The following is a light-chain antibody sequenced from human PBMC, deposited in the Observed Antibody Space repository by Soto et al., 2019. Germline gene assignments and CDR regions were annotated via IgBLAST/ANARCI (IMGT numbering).Light chain of an antibody. CDR3: LQDINYPWT. CDR1: QSISSY. CDR2: AAS. V-gene: IGKV1-6*01. Sequence: IQMTQSPSSLSASVGDRVTITCRASQSISSYLNWYQQKPGKAPKLLIYAASSLQSGVPSRFSGSGSGTDFTLAISSLQPEDSATYYCLQDINYPWTFGQGTKGDIK. J-gene: IGKJ1*01.